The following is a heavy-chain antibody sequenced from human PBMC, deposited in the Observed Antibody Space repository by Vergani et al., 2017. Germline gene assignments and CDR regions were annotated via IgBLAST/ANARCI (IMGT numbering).Heavy chain of an antibody. D-gene: IGHD2-2*01. CDR3: ARDLPVGTSYFDY. V-gene: IGHV4-39*07. CDR1: GGSISSSSYY. CDR2: IYYSGST. J-gene: IGHJ4*02. Sequence: QLQLQESGPGLVKPSETLSLTCTVSGGSISSSSYYWGWIRQPPGKGLEWIGSIYYSGSTYYNPSLKSRVTISVDTSKNQFSLKLSSVTAADTAVYYCARDLPVGTSYFDYWGQGTLVTVSS.